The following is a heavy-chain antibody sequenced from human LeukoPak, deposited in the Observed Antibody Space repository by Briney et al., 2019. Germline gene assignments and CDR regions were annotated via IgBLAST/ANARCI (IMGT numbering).Heavy chain of an antibody. CDR3: ARDARYSSGWNDAFDI. CDR1: GLSFSSYA. Sequence: PGGSLRLSCAASGLSFSSYAMHWVRQAPGKGLEWVAVISYDGSNKYYADSVKGRFTISRDNSKNTLYLQMNSLRAEDTAVYYCARDARYSSGWNDAFDIWGQGTMVTVSS. V-gene: IGHV3-30*04. J-gene: IGHJ3*02. CDR2: ISYDGSNK. D-gene: IGHD6-19*01.